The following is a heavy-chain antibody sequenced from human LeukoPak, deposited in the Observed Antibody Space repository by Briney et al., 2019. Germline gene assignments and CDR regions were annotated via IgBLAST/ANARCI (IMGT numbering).Heavy chain of an antibody. CDR2: IYYSGST. V-gene: IGHV4-39*07. D-gene: IGHD1/OR15-1a*01. CDR1: GGSISSSSYY. Sequence: PSETLSLTCTVSGGSISSSSYYWGWIRQPPGKGLEWIGSIYYSGSTYHNPSLKSRVTISVDTSKNQFSLKLSSVTAADTAVYYCARDEGGLEQLYADFDYWGQGTLVTVSS. J-gene: IGHJ4*02. CDR3: ARDEGGLEQLYADFDY.